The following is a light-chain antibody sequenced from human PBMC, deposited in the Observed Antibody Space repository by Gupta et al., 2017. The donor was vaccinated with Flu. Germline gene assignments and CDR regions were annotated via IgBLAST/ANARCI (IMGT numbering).Light chain of an antibody. V-gene: IGKV3-11*01. Sequence: EIVLTQSPATLSLSPGERATLSCRASQSVTTYLACYQQRPGQAPRLLIYDAGNRATGTPARFSGSGSGTDFTLTIGILDPEDFAVYYCQRRANWPVTFGGGTKVEMK. CDR1: QSVTTY. CDR2: DAG. J-gene: IGKJ4*01. CDR3: QRRANWPVT.